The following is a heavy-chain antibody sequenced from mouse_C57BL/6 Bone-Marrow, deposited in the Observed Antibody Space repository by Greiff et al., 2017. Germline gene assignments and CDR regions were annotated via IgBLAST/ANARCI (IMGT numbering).Heavy chain of an antibody. V-gene: IGHV1-55*01. D-gene: IGHD2-5*01. Sequence: VQLQQSGAELVKPGASVKMSCKASGYTFTSYWITWVKQRPGQGLEWIGDIYPGSGSTNYNEKFKSKATLTVDTSSSTAYMQLSSLTSEDSAVYSCAIPYYSNYWYFDVWGTGTTVTVSS. CDR3: AIPYYSNYWYFDV. J-gene: IGHJ1*03. CDR2: IYPGSGST. CDR1: GYTFTSYW.